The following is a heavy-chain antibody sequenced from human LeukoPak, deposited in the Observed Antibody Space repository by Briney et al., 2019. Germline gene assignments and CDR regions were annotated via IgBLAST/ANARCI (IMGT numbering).Heavy chain of an antibody. J-gene: IGHJ4*02. CDR1: GVSFSGYY. CDR3: AGSSEIIDY. D-gene: IGHD2-2*01. Sequence: PSETLSLTCAVYGVSFSGYYWSWIRQPPGKGLEWIGEINHSGSTNYNPSLKSRVTISVDTSKNQFSLKLSSVTAADTAVYYCAGSSEIIDYWGQGTLVTVSS. CDR2: INHSGST. V-gene: IGHV4-34*01.